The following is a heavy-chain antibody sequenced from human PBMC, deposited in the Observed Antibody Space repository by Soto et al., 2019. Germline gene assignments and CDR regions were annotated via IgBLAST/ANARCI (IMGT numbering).Heavy chain of an antibody. CDR3: ARSFGELSFDY. J-gene: IGHJ4*02. V-gene: IGHV4-38-2*01. Sequence: PSETLSLTCAVSGYSISRGYYWGWIRQPPGKGLEWIGNIFHTGSTSYNPSLKSRVAMSVDTSKNDFSLRLGSVTAADTAVYYCARSFGELSFDYWGQGALVTVSS. CDR2: IFHTGST. D-gene: IGHD3-10*01. CDR1: GYSISRGYY.